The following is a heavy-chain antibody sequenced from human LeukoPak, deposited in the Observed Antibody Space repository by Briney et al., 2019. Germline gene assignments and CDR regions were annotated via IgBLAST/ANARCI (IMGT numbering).Heavy chain of an antibody. D-gene: IGHD3-22*01. CDR3: ARRNPGRRGYYYDSSGQPFDY. Sequence: PSETLSLTCAVYGGSFSGYYWSWIRQPPGKGLEWIGEINHSGSTNYNPSLKSRVTISVDTSKNQFSLKLSSVTAADTAVYYCARRNPGRRGYYYDSSGQPFDYWGQGTLVTVSS. V-gene: IGHV4-34*01. CDR2: INHSGST. J-gene: IGHJ4*02. CDR1: GGSFSGYY.